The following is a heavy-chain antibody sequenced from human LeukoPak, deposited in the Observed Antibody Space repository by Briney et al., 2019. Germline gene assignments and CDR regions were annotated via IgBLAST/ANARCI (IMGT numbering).Heavy chain of an antibody. Sequence: GGSLRLSCAASGFTFSSYDMHWVRQATGKGLEWVSAIGTAGDTYYPGSVKGRFTISRENAKNSLYLQMNSLRAGDTAVYYCARGDYYGSGSYLPTFVYWGQGTLVTVSS. CDR2: IGTAGDT. D-gene: IGHD3-10*01. CDR3: ARGDYYGSGSYLPTFVY. CDR1: GFTFSSYD. J-gene: IGHJ4*02. V-gene: IGHV3-13*01.